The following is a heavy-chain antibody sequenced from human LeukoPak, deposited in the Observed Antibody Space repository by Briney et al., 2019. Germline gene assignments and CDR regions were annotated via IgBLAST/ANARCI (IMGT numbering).Heavy chain of an antibody. CDR3: ARDPQNGYKPHFDY. V-gene: IGHV3-30-3*01. J-gene: IGHJ4*02. CDR1: GFTFSSYA. D-gene: IGHD5-24*01. Sequence: GGSLRLSCAASGFTFSSYAMPWVRQAPGKGLEWVAVISYDGSNKYYADSVKGRFTISRDNSKNTLYLQMNSLRAEDTAVYYCARDPQNGYKPHFDYWGQGTLVTVSS. CDR2: ISYDGSNK.